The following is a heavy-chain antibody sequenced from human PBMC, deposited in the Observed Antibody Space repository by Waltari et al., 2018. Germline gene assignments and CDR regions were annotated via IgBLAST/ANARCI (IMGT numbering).Heavy chain of an antibody. CDR2: IYYSGST. Sequence: QLQLQESGPGLVKPSETLSLTCTVSGGSISSSSYYWGWIRQPPGKGLEWIGSIYYSGSTYYNPSLKSRVTISVDTSKNQFSLKLSSVTAADTAVYYCARDPYYYDSSGYYPDYWGQGTLVTVSS. CDR3: ARDPYYYDSSGYYPDY. V-gene: IGHV4-39*07. D-gene: IGHD3-22*01. J-gene: IGHJ4*02. CDR1: GGSISSSSYY.